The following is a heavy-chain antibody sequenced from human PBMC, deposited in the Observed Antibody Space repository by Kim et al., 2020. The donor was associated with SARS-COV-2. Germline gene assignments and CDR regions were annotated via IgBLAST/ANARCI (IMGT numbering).Heavy chain of an antibody. V-gene: IGHV3-23*01. D-gene: IGHD5-12*01. CDR2: ISGSGGST. CDR3: AGMKGGDGYNSLDY. J-gene: IGHJ4*02. Sequence: GGSLRLSCAASGFTFSSYAMSWVRQAPGKGLEWVSAISGSGGSTYYADSVKGRFTISRDNSKNTLYLQMNSLRAEDTAVYYCAGMKGGDGYNSLDYWGQGTLVTVSS. CDR1: GFTFSSYA.